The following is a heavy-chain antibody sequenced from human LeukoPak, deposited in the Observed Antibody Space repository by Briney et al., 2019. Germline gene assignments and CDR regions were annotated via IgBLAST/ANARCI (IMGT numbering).Heavy chain of an antibody. CDR2: SFYSGST. Sequence: SETLSLTCTVSGGSISSSSYYWGWIRQPPGKGLEWIGSSFYSGSTYYNPSIKSPLTISVGTSPNQFSLKLSSVTAADTAVYYCARPTTAAAVAPFDYWGQGILVTVSS. J-gene: IGHJ4*02. CDR3: ARPTTAAAVAPFDY. D-gene: IGHD6-13*01. V-gene: IGHV4-39*01. CDR1: GGSISSSSYY.